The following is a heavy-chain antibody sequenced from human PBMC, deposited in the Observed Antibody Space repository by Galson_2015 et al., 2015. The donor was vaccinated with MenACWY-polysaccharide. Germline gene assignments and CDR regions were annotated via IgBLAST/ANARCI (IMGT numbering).Heavy chain of an antibody. J-gene: IGHJ2*01. V-gene: IGHV3-7*01. D-gene: IGHD1-7*01. CDR2: IKDDGTQT. Sequence: SLRLSCAASGFRFSSYWMSWVRQAPGKRLEWLGNIKDDGTQTNYVDSVKGRFAISRDNARNSLDLQMNSLRAEDTAVYFCARDTGVSRTDDWSFDLWGRGSQVTVSS. CDR3: ARDTGVSRTDDWSFDL. CDR1: GFRFSSYW.